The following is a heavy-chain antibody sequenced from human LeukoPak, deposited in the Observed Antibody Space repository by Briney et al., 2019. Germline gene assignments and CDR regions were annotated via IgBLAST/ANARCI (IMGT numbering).Heavy chain of an antibody. Sequence: GGSLRLSCSASGFTFSSYAMHWVRQAPGKGLEYVSAISSNGGRTYYADSVKGRFTISRDNSKNTLYLQMSSLRAEDTAVYYCVKISRAVAGTKDAFDIWGQGTMVTVSS. CDR3: VKISRAVAGTKDAFDI. V-gene: IGHV3-64D*06. CDR2: ISSNGGRT. J-gene: IGHJ3*02. D-gene: IGHD6-19*01. CDR1: GFTFSSYA.